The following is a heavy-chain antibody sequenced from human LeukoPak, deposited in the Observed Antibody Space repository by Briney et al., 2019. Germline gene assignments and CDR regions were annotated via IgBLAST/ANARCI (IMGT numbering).Heavy chain of an antibody. D-gene: IGHD2-15*01. CDR2: IYHSGST. Sequence: PSGTLSLTCAVSGGSISSSNWWSWVRQPPGQGLEWIGEIYHSGSTNYNPSLKSRVTISVDKSKNQFSLKLSSVTAADTAVYYCARAVGYCSGGSCYGTNWFDPWGQGTLVTVSS. V-gene: IGHV4-4*02. J-gene: IGHJ5*02. CDR1: GGSISSSNW. CDR3: ARAVGYCSGGSCYGTNWFDP.